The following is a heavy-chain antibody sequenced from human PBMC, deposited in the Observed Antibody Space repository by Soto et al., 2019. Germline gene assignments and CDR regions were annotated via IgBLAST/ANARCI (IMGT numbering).Heavy chain of an antibody. CDR3: AEGPLRMVAKKYFDY. D-gene: IGHD5-12*01. CDR2: ISAYNGNT. CDR1: GYTFTSYG. V-gene: IGHV1-18*01. J-gene: IGHJ4*02. Sequence: ASVKVSCKASGYTFTSYGISWVRQAPGQGLEWMGWISAYNGNTNYAQKLQGRVTMTTHTSTSTAYMELRSLRSDDTAVYYCAEGPLRMVAKKYFDYWGQGTLVTVSS.